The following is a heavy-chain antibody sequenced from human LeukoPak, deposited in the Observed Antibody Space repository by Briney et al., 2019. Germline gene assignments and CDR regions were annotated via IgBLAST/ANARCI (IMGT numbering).Heavy chain of an antibody. Sequence: SETLSLTCAVYGGSFSGYYWSWIRQPPGKGLEWIGEINHSGSTNYNPSLKSRVTISVDTSKNQFSLKLSSVTAADTAAYYCARGLYYYDPLAFDIWGQGTMVTVSS. CDR3: ARGLYYYDPLAFDI. CDR2: INHSGST. V-gene: IGHV4-34*01. CDR1: GGSFSGYY. D-gene: IGHD3-22*01. J-gene: IGHJ3*02.